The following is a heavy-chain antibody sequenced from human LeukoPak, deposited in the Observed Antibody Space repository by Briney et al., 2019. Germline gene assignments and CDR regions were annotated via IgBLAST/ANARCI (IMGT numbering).Heavy chain of an antibody. D-gene: IGHD3-9*01. CDR3: ARDDWDFPPVY. CDR2: INHSGST. Sequence: SETLSLTCAVYGGSFSGYYWSWIRQPPGKGLEWIGEINHSGSTNYNPSLKSRVTISVDTSKNQFSLKLSSVTAADTAVYYCARDDWDFPPVYWGQGTLVTVSS. CDR1: GGSFSGYY. V-gene: IGHV4-34*01. J-gene: IGHJ4*02.